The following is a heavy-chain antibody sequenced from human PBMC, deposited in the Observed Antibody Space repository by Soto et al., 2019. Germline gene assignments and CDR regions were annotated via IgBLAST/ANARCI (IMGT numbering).Heavy chain of an antibody. D-gene: IGHD2-2*01. V-gene: IGHV3-15*01. CDR1: GFTFSNAW. J-gene: IGHJ4*02. CDR3: TRHPLGYCSSSSCYDYFDY. CDR2: IKSKTNGGTT. Sequence: GGSLRLSCAASGFTFSNAWMSWVRQAPGKGLEWVGRIKSKTNGGTTDYAAPVQGRLTISRDDSENTLYLQMNSLKTEDTAVYYCTRHPLGYCSSSSCYDYFDYWGQGTLVTVSS.